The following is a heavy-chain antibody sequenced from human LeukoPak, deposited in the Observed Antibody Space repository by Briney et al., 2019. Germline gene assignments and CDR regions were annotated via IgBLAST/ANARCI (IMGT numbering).Heavy chain of an antibody. V-gene: IGHV3-74*01. Sequence: GGSLRLSCAASGFTFSNYWMHWVRQAPGKGLVWVSRINSDGSNTNYADSVKGRFTISRDNSKNTLYLQMHSLRAEDTAVYYCAGRGSGSYFDYWGQGTLVTVSS. CDR1: GFTFSNYW. CDR2: INSDGSNT. CDR3: AGRGSGSYFDY. D-gene: IGHD3-10*01. J-gene: IGHJ4*02.